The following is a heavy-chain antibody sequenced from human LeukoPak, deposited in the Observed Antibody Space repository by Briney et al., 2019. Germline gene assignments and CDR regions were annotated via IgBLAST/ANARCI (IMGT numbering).Heavy chain of an antibody. V-gene: IGHV4-59*12. CDR1: GGSIGSDY. CDR2: IYYTGGT. CDR3: ASIYYYGSGSFDY. D-gene: IGHD3-10*01. Sequence: SETLSLTCTVSGGSIGSDYWTWIRQPPGKGLEYIGYIYYTGGTNYNPSLKSRVTMSVDTSKNQFSLKLSSVTAADTAVYYCASIYYYGSGSFDYWGQGTLVTVSS. J-gene: IGHJ4*02.